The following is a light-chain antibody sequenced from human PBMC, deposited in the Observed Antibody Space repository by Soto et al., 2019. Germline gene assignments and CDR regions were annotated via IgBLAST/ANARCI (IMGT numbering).Light chain of an antibody. Sequence: DIVLTQSPGTLSLSPGDRATLSCRASQSVSSSYLAWYQQKPGQAPRLLIYGASSRATGIPDRFSGRGSGTDVTLTISRLEPEDFAVYYCQQYGSSVFTFGAGTKVDIK. CDR2: GAS. CDR1: QSVSSSY. CDR3: QQYGSSVFT. J-gene: IGKJ3*01. V-gene: IGKV3-20*01.